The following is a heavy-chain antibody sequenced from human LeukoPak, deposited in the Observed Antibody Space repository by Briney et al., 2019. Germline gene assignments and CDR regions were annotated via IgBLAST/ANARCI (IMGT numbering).Heavy chain of an antibody. CDR3: ARENDYGDRILGY. Sequence: SQTLSLTCTVSGSSVSSSAYYWAWIRQPPGEGLEWIVHIYYSGSTYYNPSLKSRTTMSVDTSKNQFSLQLNSVTAADTAVYFCARENDYGDRILGYWGQGTLVTVSS. D-gene: IGHD4-17*01. CDR1: GSSVSSSAYY. V-gene: IGHV4-30-4*01. J-gene: IGHJ4*02. CDR2: IYYSGST.